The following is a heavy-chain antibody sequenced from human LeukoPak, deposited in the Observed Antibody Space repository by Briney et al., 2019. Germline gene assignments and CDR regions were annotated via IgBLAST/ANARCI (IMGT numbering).Heavy chain of an antibody. Sequence: ASVKVSCKASGYTFTGYYMHWVRQAPGQGLEWMGWINPNSGGTNYAQKFQGRVTMTRDTSISTAYMELSRLRSDDTAVYYCAAWGADFDWLSPQGHWGQGTLVTVSS. J-gene: IGHJ4*02. CDR2: INPNSGGT. CDR3: AAWGADFDWLSPQGH. D-gene: IGHD3-9*01. CDR1: GYTFTGYY. V-gene: IGHV1-2*02.